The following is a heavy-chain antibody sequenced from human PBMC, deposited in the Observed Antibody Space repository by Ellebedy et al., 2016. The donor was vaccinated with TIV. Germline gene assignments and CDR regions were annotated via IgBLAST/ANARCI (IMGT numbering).Heavy chain of an antibody. J-gene: IGHJ6*02. D-gene: IGHD1-1*01. Sequence: GESLKISCAASGFTTSGMHWVRQAPGKGLEWVAFIRSDGSTKYYADSAKGRFTISRDDSKNTLYLQMNSLRVDDTAVYYCARVRGRTDSYAMDVWGQGTTVTVSS. CDR3: ARVRGRTDSYAMDV. CDR1: GFTTSG. V-gene: IGHV3-30*02. CDR2: IRSDGSTK.